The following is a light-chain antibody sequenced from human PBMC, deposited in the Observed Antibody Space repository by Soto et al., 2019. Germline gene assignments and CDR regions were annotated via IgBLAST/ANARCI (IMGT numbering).Light chain of an antibody. CDR3: QQRSNWPFLT. V-gene: IGKV3-11*01. CDR2: DAS. CDR1: QSVSSY. Sequence: EIVLTQSPATLSLSPGERATLSCRASQSVSSYLAWYQQKPGQAPRLLIYDASNRATGIPARFSGSGSGTDFTITISSLEPEDFAVYYCQQRSNWPFLTFGGGTKVEIK. J-gene: IGKJ4*01.